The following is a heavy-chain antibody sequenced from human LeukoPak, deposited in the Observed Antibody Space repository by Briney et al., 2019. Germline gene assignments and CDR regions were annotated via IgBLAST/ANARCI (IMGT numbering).Heavy chain of an antibody. V-gene: IGHV3-33*01. CDR3: ARGGYVSGTFMDV. J-gene: IGHJ6*03. Sequence: GRSLRLSCAASGFTFSGYGIHWVRQAPGRGLEWVAVIWYDGSHEYHAESVKGRLTISRDTSKNTLYLQMRSLSAEDTSVYYCARGGYVSGTFMDVLGEGTTVTVSS. CDR2: IWYDGSHE. CDR1: GFTFSGYG. D-gene: IGHD3-16*01.